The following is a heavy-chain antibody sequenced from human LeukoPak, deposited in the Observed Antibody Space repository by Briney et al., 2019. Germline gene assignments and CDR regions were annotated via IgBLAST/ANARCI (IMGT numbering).Heavy chain of an antibody. D-gene: IGHD6-13*01. J-gene: IGHJ4*02. Sequence: GGSLRLSCAASGFTFSSYWMSWVRQAPGKGLEWVANIKQDGSEKYYVDSVKGRFTISRDNAKNSLYLQMNSLRAEDIAVYYCARDPRSSSWKGASFDYWGQGTLVTVSS. CDR3: ARDPRSSSWKGASFDY. V-gene: IGHV3-7*01. CDR1: GFTFSSYW. CDR2: IKQDGSEK.